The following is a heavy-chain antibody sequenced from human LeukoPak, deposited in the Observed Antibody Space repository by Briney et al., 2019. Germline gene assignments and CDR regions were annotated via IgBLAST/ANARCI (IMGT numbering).Heavy chain of an antibody. CDR3: ATREVTTIDYTDFGLDV. CDR1: GFTFSYAW. Sequence: NPGGSLRLSCAASGFTFSYAWMNWVRQVPGKGLEWVGRVKSNIDGGTVDFGAPVNGRFSISRDDSKNTVYLQMNSLKPEDTAVYYCATREVTTIDYTDFGLDVWGKGTTVTVSS. V-gene: IGHV3-15*01. D-gene: IGHD4-11*01. CDR2: VKSNIDGGTV. J-gene: IGHJ6*04.